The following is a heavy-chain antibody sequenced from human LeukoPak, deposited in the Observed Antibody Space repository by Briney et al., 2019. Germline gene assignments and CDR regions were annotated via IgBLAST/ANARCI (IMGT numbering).Heavy chain of an antibody. J-gene: IGHJ1*01. CDR3: VRDRTDAYSSSWLEYFQH. CDR2: IHHDGSSP. CDR1: GFTFNRYW. V-gene: IGHV3-74*01. Sequence: GGSLRLSCAASGFTFNRYWMHWVRQAPGQGLMWVARIHHDGSSPEYADSVKGRFTISRDNGKSILSLQMNNLREEDTAMYYCVRDRTDAYSSSWLEYFQHWGQGTLVSVSS. D-gene: IGHD6-13*01.